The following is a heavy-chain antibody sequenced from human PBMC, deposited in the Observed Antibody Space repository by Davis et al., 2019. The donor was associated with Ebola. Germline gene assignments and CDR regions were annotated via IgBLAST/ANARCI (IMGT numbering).Heavy chain of an antibody. J-gene: IGHJ5*02. CDR1: GASISSSFFS. Sequence: SETLSLTCNVSGASISSSFFSWTWVRQPAGKGLEWIGHIYTNEITNYNPSLQSRVTMSVDTSKNQFSLNLKSVTAFDSAIYYCARAVGPCSTSSCLTWFGPWGQGIVVTVSS. CDR2: IYTNEIT. V-gene: IGHV4-61*09. CDR3: ARAVGPCSTSSCLTWFGP. D-gene: IGHD2-2*01.